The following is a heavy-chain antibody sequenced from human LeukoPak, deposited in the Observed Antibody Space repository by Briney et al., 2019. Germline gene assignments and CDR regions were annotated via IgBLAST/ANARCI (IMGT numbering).Heavy chain of an antibody. CDR2: ISGSGGST. D-gene: IGHD3-3*01. Sequence: GGSLILSCAASGFTFSSYAMSWVRQAPGKGLEWVSAISGSGGSTYYADSVKGRFTISRDNSKNTLYLQMNSLRAEDTAVYYCAKVPLPYYDFWSGPEDYWGQGTLVTVSS. J-gene: IGHJ4*02. CDR3: AKVPLPYYDFWSGPEDY. CDR1: GFTFSSYA. V-gene: IGHV3-23*01.